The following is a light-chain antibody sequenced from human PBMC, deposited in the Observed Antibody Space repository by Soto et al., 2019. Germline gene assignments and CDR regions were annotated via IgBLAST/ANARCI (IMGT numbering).Light chain of an antibody. J-gene: IGKJ4*01. V-gene: IGKV1-39*01. CDR2: DAS. Sequence: DIQMTQSPSSLSASVGDRVTITCQASQNINNYLNWYQQKPGRAPKLLIYDASNLEAGVPSRFSGSGSGTDFTLTISSLQPEDFATYYCQQCYSSPLTFGGGTKVDIK. CDR3: QQCYSSPLT. CDR1: QNINNY.